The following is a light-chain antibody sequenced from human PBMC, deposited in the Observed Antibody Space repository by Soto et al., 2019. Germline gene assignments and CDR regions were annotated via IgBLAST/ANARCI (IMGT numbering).Light chain of an antibody. CDR2: EVA. J-gene: IGLJ1*01. CDR3: CSDAGTSSYL. CDR1: NSDLGSFGF. Sequence: QSVLTQPASVSGSPGQSITISCTRTNSDLGSFGFVSWYQQHPGKAPKVMIYEVAKRPSGISGRFSGSKSGNTASLTISGIQVEDESDYYCCSDAGTSSYLFGNGTKVXXL. V-gene: IGLV2-23*02.